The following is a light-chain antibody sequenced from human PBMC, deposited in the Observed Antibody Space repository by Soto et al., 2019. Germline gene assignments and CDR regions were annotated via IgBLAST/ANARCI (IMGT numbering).Light chain of an antibody. CDR2: AAS. CDR3: QQSFSAPWT. Sequence: DIQMTQSPSSLSASVGDRVTITCRASQSISSYLNWYQQKPGKVPKLLIYAASSLQGGVPSRFSGSGSGNDFTITIRSMQTEDFATYYCQQSFSAPWTFGQGTKV. J-gene: IGKJ1*01. CDR1: QSISSY. V-gene: IGKV1-39*01.